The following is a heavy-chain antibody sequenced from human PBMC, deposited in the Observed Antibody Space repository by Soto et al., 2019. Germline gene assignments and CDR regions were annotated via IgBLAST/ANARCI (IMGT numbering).Heavy chain of an antibody. V-gene: IGHV4-59*07. J-gene: IGHJ4*02. CDR2: IHYSGST. CDR1: DGAISSYY. CDR3: ARSIDSSGYYFSNC. Sequence: NPSDTVSISVTVCDGAISSYYWSWIRQSPGKGLEWIGYIHYSGSTNYNPSLKSRVTMSVDTSRNQFSLKVSSVTAADTAVYYCARSIDSSGYYFSNCWGQGTLVTVSS. D-gene: IGHD3-22*01.